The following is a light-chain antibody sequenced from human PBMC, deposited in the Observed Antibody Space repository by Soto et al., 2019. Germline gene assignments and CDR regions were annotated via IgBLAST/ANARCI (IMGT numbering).Light chain of an antibody. J-gene: IGKJ3*01. CDR1: QSLVYSDGNTY. CDR2: KVC. V-gene: IGKV2-30*01. Sequence: DVVMTQSPLSLPVTLGQPASISCRSSQSLVYSDGNTYLNWFQQRPGQSPRRLIYKVCKRDSGVPDRFSGSGSGTDFTLKISRVEAEDVGVYYCMQGTHWPPFTFGPGTKVDIK. CDR3: MQGTHWPPFT.